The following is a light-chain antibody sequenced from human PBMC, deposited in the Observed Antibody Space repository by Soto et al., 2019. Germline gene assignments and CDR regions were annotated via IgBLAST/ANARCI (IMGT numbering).Light chain of an antibody. CDR3: QQTYSTPIT. CDR2: ASS. J-gene: IGKJ5*01. V-gene: IGKV1-39*01. CDR1: QTISNT. Sequence: DIQMTQSPSSLSASVVDRVTITCRASQTISNTLNWYQQRPGKPPNLLIYASSTLQSGVPPRFSGGGSGTEFTLTISSLQPEDFATYYCQQTYSTPITFGQGTRLEIK.